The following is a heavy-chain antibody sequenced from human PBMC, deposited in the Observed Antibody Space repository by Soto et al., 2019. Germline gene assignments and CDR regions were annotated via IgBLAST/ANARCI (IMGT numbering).Heavy chain of an antibody. D-gene: IGHD5-12*01. CDR2: ISYNGIDI. Sequence: QMQLLESGGGVVQPGRSLRLSCAASGFTFTDHGIHWVRQAPGKGLEWVADISYNGIDIWYGESVQGRFTISRDNCGDTAYLQTNGLGPEDTAVYYCLRGAGRTGHDTRFDYWGQGTLVTVSS. J-gene: IGHJ4*02. CDR1: GFTFTDHG. CDR3: LRGAGRTGHDTRFDY. V-gene: IGHV3-30*03.